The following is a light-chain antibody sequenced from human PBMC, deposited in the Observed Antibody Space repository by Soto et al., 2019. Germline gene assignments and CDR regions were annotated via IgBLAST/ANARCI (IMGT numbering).Light chain of an antibody. J-gene: IGKJ2*01. CDR1: QSIGYY. CDR3: QQSYSTPQNT. Sequence: DIQMTQSPSSLSASVGDRVTITCRASQSIGYYLNWYQQKPGTAPKLLIYAASSLQSGVPSRFSGSGSGTDVTLTISSLQPEDFATDYCQQSYSTPQNTFGQGTKLEIK. V-gene: IGKV1-39*01. CDR2: AAS.